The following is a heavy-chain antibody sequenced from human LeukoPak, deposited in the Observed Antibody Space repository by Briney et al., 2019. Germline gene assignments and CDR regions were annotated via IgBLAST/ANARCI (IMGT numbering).Heavy chain of an antibody. J-gene: IGHJ4*02. V-gene: IGHV1-18*01. CDR1: GYTFTSFG. D-gene: IGHD1-26*01. Sequence: ASVKVSCKASGYTFTSFGLSWLRQAPGQGLEWMGWISTYNGNTNYAQNLQGRVTMTTDTSTRTAYMDLRSLSSDDTAVYYCAIGTGTYPYYFDYWGQGTLVTVSS. CDR3: AIGTGTYPYYFDY. CDR2: ISTYNGNT.